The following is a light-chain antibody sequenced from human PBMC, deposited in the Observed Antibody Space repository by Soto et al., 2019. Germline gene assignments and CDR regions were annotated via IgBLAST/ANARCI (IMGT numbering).Light chain of an antibody. Sequence: EIVLTQSPATLSLSPGERATLSCRASQSVSSYLAWYQQKPGQAPRLLIYYASNRATGIPARFSGSESGTDFTLTISSLEPEDFAVYYCHQRGNWPLTFGGGTKVEIK. CDR3: HQRGNWPLT. CDR2: YAS. CDR1: QSVSSY. J-gene: IGKJ4*01. V-gene: IGKV3-11*01.